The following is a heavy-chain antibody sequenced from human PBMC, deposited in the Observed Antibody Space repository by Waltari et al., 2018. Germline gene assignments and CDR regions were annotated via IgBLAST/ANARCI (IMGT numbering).Heavy chain of an antibody. CDR2: INHTGST. J-gene: IGHJ5*02. CDR3: ARGRQGYSGSYRAWFDP. V-gene: IGHV4-34*01. Sequence: QVQLQQWGAGLLKPSETLSLTCAVYGGSFSGYYWNWIRQPPGKGLEWIGEINHTGSTNYNLSLKSRVTISVDTSKNQFSLKLSSVTAADTAVYYCARGRQGYSGSYRAWFDPWGQGTLVTVSS. CDR1: GGSFSGYY. D-gene: IGHD1-26*01.